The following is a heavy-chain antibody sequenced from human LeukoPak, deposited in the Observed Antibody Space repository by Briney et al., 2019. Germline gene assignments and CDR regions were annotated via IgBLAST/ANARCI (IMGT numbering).Heavy chain of an antibody. CDR3: ARTREYQLTGFDY. CDR1: GGTFTSYA. V-gene: IGHV1-69*13. J-gene: IGHJ4*02. D-gene: IGHD2-2*01. Sequence: SVKVSCKASGGTFTSYAISWVRQAPGQGLEWMGGIIPIFGTANYAQKFQGRVTITADESTSTAYMELSSLRSEDTAVYYCARTREYQLTGFDYWGQGTLVTVSS. CDR2: IIPIFGTA.